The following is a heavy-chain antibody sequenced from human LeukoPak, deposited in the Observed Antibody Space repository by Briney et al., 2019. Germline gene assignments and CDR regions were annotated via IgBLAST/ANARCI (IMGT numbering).Heavy chain of an antibody. D-gene: IGHD3-22*01. Sequence: ASVKVSCKASGCTFSSYGISWVRQAPGQGLEWMGGIIPIFGTANYARKFQGRVTITADESTSTAYMELSSLRSEDTAVYYCASDSSGYSNFDYWGQGTLVTVSS. V-gene: IGHV1-69*13. CDR3: ASDSSGYSNFDY. CDR2: IIPIFGTA. CDR1: GCTFSSYG. J-gene: IGHJ4*02.